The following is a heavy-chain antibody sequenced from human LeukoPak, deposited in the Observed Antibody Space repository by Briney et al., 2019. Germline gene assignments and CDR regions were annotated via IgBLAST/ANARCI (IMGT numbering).Heavy chain of an antibody. CDR2: ISAYNGNT. J-gene: IGHJ4*02. CDR1: GYTFTSYG. D-gene: IGHD1-14*01. CDR3: AITGKETGYYYFDY. Sequence: ASVKVSCKASGYTFTSYGISWVRQAPGQGLEWMGWISAYNGNTNYTQKLQGRVTMTTDTSTSTAYMELRSLRSDDTAVYYCAITGKETGYYYFDYWGQGTLVTVSS. V-gene: IGHV1-18*01.